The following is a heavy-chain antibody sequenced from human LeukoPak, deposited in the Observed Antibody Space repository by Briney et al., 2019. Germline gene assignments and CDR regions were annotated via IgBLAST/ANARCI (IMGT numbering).Heavy chain of an antibody. CDR3: AREYSSSSRIYYYYYMDV. Sequence: SVKVSCKASGGTFSSYAISWVRQAPRQGLEWMGGIIPIFGTANYAQKFQGRVTITTDESTSTAYMELSSLRSEDTAVYYCAREYSSSSRIYYYYYMDVWGKGTTVTVSS. J-gene: IGHJ6*03. V-gene: IGHV1-69*05. D-gene: IGHD6-13*01. CDR1: GGTFSSYA. CDR2: IIPIFGTA.